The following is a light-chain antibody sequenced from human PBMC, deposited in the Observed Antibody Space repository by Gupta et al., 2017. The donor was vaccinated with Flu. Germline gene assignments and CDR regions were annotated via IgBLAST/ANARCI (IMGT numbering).Light chain of an antibody. Sequence: ETVMTQSPATLSVSPGERATLSCRASQSVSSNLAWYQHKPGQAPRLLIYGASTRATGIPTRFSGSGSGTEFTLTISSLQSEDFAVYYCQQYNNWPQTFGQGTKLEIK. J-gene: IGKJ2*01. CDR2: GAS. CDR1: QSVSSN. CDR3: QQYNNWPQT. V-gene: IGKV3-15*01.